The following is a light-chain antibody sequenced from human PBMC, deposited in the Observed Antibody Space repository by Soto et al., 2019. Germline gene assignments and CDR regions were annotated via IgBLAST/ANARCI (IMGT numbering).Light chain of an antibody. V-gene: IGLV1-47*01. Sequence: QSVLTQPPSASWTPGQRVPISFSGSSSHIGSNYVYWYQQLPGTAPKLLIYRNNQRPSGVPDRFSGSKSGTSASLAISGLRSEDEADYYCAAWDDSLSGLYVFGTGTKVTVL. CDR2: RNN. J-gene: IGLJ1*01. CDR3: AAWDDSLSGLYV. CDR1: SSHIGSNY.